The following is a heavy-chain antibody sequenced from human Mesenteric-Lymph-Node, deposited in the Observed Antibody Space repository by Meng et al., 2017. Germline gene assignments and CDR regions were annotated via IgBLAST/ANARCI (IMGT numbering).Heavy chain of an antibody. Sequence: LQQSRTGLIRPSHTLPLTCDTSADPISMGYYYWTLSRQPPGKGLYSIVYIYHGVIMYYTPSLRSRVTLSVDKSTIQFSLKLTSVSAAHTAVYYCVKDTRRGGGWFDPWGQGTLVTASS. J-gene: IGHJ5*02. CDR2: IYHGVIM. D-gene: IGHD3-10*01. CDR3: VKDTRRGGGWFDP. V-gene: IGHV4-30-2*01. CDR1: ADPISMGYYY.